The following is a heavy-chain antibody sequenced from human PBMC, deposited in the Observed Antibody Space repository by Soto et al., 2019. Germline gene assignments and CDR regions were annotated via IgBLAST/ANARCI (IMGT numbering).Heavy chain of an antibody. V-gene: IGHV4-61*01. Sequence: SETLSLTCTLSGGSISSGRYDWSRIRPAPGQRLEWVGNRQSTGTTYYHSPRRSRAAMSVEASKNQFSLILTSVPAADTAVYCCGRTADKCAWGAWFWGQGILVTVSS. D-gene: IGHD2-2*01. CDR3: GRTADKCAWGAWF. CDR2: RQSTGTT. J-gene: IGHJ4*02. CDR1: GGSISSGRYD.